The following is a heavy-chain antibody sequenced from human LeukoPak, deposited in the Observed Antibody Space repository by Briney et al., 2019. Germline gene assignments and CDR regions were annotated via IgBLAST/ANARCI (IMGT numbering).Heavy chain of an antibody. CDR3: ARAGGYCSSTSCYDDAFDI. CDR2: IYYSGST. V-gene: IGHV4-30-4*08. D-gene: IGHD2-2*01. J-gene: IGHJ3*02. Sequence: SETLSLTCTVSGGSISSGDYYWSWIRQPPGKGLEWIGYIYYSGSTYYNPSLKSRVTISVGTSKNQFSLKLSSVTAADTAVYYCARAGGYCSSTSCYDDAFDIWGQGTMVTVSS. CDR1: GGSISSGDYY.